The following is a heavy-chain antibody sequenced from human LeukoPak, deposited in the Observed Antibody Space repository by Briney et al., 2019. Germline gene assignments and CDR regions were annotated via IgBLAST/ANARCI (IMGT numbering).Heavy chain of an antibody. CDR2: IKSKTDGGTT. Sequence: GGSLRLSCAASGFTFSNAWMSWVRQAPGKGLEWVGRIKSKTDGGTTDYAAPVKGRFTISRDDSKNTLYLQMNSLKTEDTAMYYCTTDWRYYYDSSRNYWGQGTLVTVSS. J-gene: IGHJ4*02. V-gene: IGHV3-15*01. CDR3: TTDWRYYYDSSRNY. D-gene: IGHD3-22*01. CDR1: GFTFSNAW.